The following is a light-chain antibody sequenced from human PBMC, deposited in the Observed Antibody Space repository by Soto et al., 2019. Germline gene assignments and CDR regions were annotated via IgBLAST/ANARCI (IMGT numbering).Light chain of an antibody. CDR2: AAS. Sequence: IKMPQSPSSLSASVGDRVTITCRASQGIRNDLAWFPQKPGKAPKRRIYAASNLQSGVPSRFSGSGSGTEFTLTIRSLQPESFATYFCLQHNNYPPTFGRGTEAKIK. V-gene: IGKV1-17*01. CDR3: LQHNNYPPT. CDR1: QGIRND. J-gene: IGKJ4*02.